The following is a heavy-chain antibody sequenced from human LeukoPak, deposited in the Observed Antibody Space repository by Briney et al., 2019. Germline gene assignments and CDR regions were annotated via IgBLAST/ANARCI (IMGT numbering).Heavy chain of an antibody. V-gene: IGHV1-69*13. Sequence: ASVKVSCKASGYTFTSNYIHWVRQAPGQGLEWMGGIIPIFGTADYAQKFQGRVTITADESTSTAYMELSSLRSEDTAVYYCARDSAITIFGVGQTNWFDPWGQGTLVTVSS. D-gene: IGHD3-3*01. CDR1: GYTFTSNY. J-gene: IGHJ5*02. CDR2: IIPIFGTA. CDR3: ARDSAITIFGVGQTNWFDP.